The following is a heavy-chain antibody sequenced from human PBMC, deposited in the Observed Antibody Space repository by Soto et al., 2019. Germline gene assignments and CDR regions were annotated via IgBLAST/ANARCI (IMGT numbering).Heavy chain of an antibody. V-gene: IGHV4-59*01. CDR1: GGSISSYY. D-gene: IGHD3-10*01. J-gene: IGHJ4*02. CDR3: ARYYGSGSLGRYYFDY. Sequence: PSETLSLTCTVSGGSISSYYWSWIRQPPGKGLEWIGYIYYSGSTDYNPSLKSRVTISVDTSKNQFSLKLSSVTAADTAVYYCARYYGSGSLGRYYFDYWGQGTLVTVSS. CDR2: IYYSGST.